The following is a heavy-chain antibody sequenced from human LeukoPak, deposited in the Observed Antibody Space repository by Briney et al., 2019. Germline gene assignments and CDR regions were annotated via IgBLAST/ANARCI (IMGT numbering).Heavy chain of an antibody. Sequence: SETLSLTCTVSGGSISSYYWSWIRQPPGKGLEWSGYIYYSGSTNYNPSLKSRVTISVDTSKNQFSLKLSSVTAADTAVYYCAREKSSGDYYFDYWGQGTLVTVSS. V-gene: IGHV4-59*01. J-gene: IGHJ4*02. D-gene: IGHD3-22*01. CDR1: GGSISSYY. CDR2: IYYSGST. CDR3: AREKSSGDYYFDY.